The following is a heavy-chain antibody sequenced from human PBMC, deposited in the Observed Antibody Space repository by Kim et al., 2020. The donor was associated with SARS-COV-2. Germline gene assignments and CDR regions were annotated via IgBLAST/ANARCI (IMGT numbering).Heavy chain of an antibody. CDR1: GYTFTSYG. CDR2: ISAYNGNT. J-gene: IGHJ4*02. CDR3: ARVWGYYYGSRSTPFDY. D-gene: IGHD3-10*01. Sequence: ASVKVSCKASGYTFTSYGISWVRQAPGQGLEWMGWISAYNGNTNYAQKLQGRVTMTTDTSTSTAYMELRSLRSDDTAVYYCARVWGYYYGSRSTPFDYWGQGTLVTVSS. V-gene: IGHV1-18*01.